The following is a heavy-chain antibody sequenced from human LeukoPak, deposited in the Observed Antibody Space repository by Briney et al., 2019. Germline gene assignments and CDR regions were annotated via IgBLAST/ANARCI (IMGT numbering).Heavy chain of an antibody. CDR1: GYTLTELS. J-gene: IGHJ4*02. D-gene: IGHD1-26*01. CDR2: FDPVDAET. Sequence: ASVKASCKVSGYTLTELSMHWVRQAPGKGLEWMGGFDPVDAETIYAQKFQGRVTMTEDTSTDTAYMELSSLRSEDTAVYYCATDRILNSGSYSGFDYWGQGTLVTVSS. V-gene: IGHV1-24*01. CDR3: ATDRILNSGSYSGFDY.